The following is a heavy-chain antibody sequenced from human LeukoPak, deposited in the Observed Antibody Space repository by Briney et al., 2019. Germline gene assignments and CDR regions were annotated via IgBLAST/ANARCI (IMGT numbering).Heavy chain of an antibody. V-gene: IGHV4-34*01. CDR2: INHSGST. D-gene: IGHD3-3*01. CDR3: ARGLPSRLEFWMRSKPNWFDP. J-gene: IGHJ5*02. CDR1: GGSFSGYY. Sequence: SETLSLTCAVYGGSFSGYYWSWIRQPPGKGLEWIGEINHSGSTNYNPSLKSRVTISVDTSKNQFSLKLSSVTAADTAVYYCARGLPSRLEFWMRSKPNWFDPWGQGTLVTVSS.